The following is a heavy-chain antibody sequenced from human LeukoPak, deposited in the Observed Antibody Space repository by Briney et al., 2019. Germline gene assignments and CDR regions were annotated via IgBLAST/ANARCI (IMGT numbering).Heavy chain of an antibody. Sequence: GGSLRLSCVASGFTCSDYSMNWVRQAPGKGLEWVSYISSSGFTLNYADSVKGRFTISRDNAKNSLCLQMNSLRAEDTAVYYCARGVPKTSYYYYYMDVWGKGTTVTVSS. V-gene: IGHV3-48*01. CDR2: ISSSGFTL. D-gene: IGHD4-11*01. CDR3: ARGVPKTSYYYYYMDV. CDR1: GFTCSDYS. J-gene: IGHJ6*03.